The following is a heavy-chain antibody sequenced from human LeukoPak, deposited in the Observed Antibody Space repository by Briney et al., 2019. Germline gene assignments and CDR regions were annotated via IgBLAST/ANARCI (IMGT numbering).Heavy chain of an antibody. Sequence: GGSLRLSCSASGFTVSNNSMSWVRQAPGKGLEWVSVIYRRGSTYYADSVKGRFTISRDNSKNTLYLQMNSLRAEDTAVYYCVRLQDYWGQGTLVTVSS. V-gene: IGHV3-66*04. CDR2: IYRRGST. J-gene: IGHJ4*02. CDR3: VRLQDY. CDR1: GFTVSNNS.